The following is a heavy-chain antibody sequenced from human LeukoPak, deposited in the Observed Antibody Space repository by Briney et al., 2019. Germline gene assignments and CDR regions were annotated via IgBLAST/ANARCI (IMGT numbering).Heavy chain of an antibody. CDR1: GFTFSSYG. CDR2: IYHTGST. Sequence: GSLRLSCAVSGFTFSSYGMSWIRQSPGKGLEWIGYIYHTGSTSYSPSLKSRVTISADTSQNQFSLKLSSVTAADTAVYYCASRKLGNDYWGQGTLVTVSS. CDR3: ASRKLGNDY. D-gene: IGHD7-27*01. J-gene: IGHJ4*02. V-gene: IGHV4-59*01.